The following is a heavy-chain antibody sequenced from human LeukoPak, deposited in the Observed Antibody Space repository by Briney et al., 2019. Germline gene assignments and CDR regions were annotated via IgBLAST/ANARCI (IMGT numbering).Heavy chain of an antibody. CDR2: ISYDGSNK. V-gene: IGHV3-30*04. J-gene: IGHJ4*02. D-gene: IGHD3-16*02. CDR1: GFTFSSYA. CDR3: ARGFAPGELSYFDY. Sequence: PGGSLRLSCAASGFTFSSYAMHWVRQAPGKGLEWVAVISYDGSNKFYADSVRGRFTISRDNSKNTLYLQMNSLRAEDTAVYYCARGFAPGELSYFDYWGQGTLVTVSS.